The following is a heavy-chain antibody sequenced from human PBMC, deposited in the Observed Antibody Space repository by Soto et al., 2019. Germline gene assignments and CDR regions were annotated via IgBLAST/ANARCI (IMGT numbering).Heavy chain of an antibody. CDR3: VKPGHRGDSEVEPYYFDY. J-gene: IGHJ4*02. V-gene: IGHV3-30*18. D-gene: IGHD5-18*01. Sequence: QVHLVESGGGVVQPGRSLRLSCATSGFTFSSYGMHWVRQAPGKGLEWVALISNAGSDKYYADSVKGRFTVSRDNSKNTLYLQMNSLRAEDTALYYCVKPGHRGDSEVEPYYFDYWGQGALVTFSS. CDR1: GFTFSSYG. CDR2: ISNAGSDK.